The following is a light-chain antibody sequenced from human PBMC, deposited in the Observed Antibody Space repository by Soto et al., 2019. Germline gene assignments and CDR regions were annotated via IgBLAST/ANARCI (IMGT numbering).Light chain of an antibody. CDR3: QQYNSYQIT. CDR1: QSVLYSSNNKNY. CDR2: WAS. J-gene: IGKJ5*01. V-gene: IGKV4-1*01. Sequence: DIVMTQSPDSMAVSLGERATINCKSGQSVLYSSNNKNYLAWYQQKPGQPPKLLIYWASTRESGVPDRFSGSGSGTDCTLTISSLQPEDFATYYCQQYNSYQITFGQGTRLEIK.